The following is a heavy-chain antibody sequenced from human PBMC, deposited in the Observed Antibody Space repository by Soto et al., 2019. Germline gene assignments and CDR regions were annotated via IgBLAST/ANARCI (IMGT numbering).Heavy chain of an antibody. V-gene: IGHV1-8*01. D-gene: IGHD2-21*02. CDR3: ARALTALNDAFDI. J-gene: IGHJ3*02. CDR2: MNPNSDNT. Sequence: ASVKVSCKASGYTFTSYDINWVRQATGQGLEWMGWMNPNSDNTGYAQKFQGRVTMTRNTSISTAYMKMSSLRSEDTAVYYCARALTALNDAFDIWGQGTMVTVSS. CDR1: GYTFTSYD.